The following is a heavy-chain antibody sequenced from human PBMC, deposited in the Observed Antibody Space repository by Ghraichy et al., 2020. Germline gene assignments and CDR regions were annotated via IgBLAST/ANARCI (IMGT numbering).Heavy chain of an antibody. CDR2: IGIAGDT. CDR3: ARGIMATHRDWYFDL. J-gene: IGHJ2*01. V-gene: IGHV3-13*01. D-gene: IGHD5-12*01. Sequence: SCVASGFTFSSYDMHWVRQPIGKGLEWVSVIGIAGDTYYPGSVKGRFTISRENAKNSLYLQMNSLRAGDTAMYYCARGIMATHRDWYFDLWGRGTLVTVSS. CDR1: GFTFSSYD.